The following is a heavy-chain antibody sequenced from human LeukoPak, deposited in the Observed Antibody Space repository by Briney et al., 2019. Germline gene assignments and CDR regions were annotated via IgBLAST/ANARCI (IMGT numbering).Heavy chain of an antibody. Sequence: PGGSLRLSCTASGFTFGDYAMSWVRQAPGKGLEWVGFIRSKAYGGTTEYAASVKGRFTISRDDSKSIAYLQMNSLKTEDTAVYYCTREYSSGCDYWGQGTLVTVSS. D-gene: IGHD6-19*01. J-gene: IGHJ4*02. CDR3: TREYSSGCDY. CDR1: GFTFGDYA. CDR2: IRSKAYGGTT. V-gene: IGHV3-49*04.